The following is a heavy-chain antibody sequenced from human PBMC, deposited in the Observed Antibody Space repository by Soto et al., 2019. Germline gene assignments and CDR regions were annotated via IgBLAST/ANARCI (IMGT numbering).Heavy chain of an antibody. Sequence: QVQLQQWGAGLLKPSETLSLTCAVYGGSFSGYYWSWIRQPPGKGLEWIGEINHSGSTNYNPSLKSRVTISVDTSKNQFSLKLSSVTAADTAVYYCARVRITMVRGVMDVWGQGTTVTVSS. J-gene: IGHJ6*02. CDR3: ARVRITMVRGVMDV. V-gene: IGHV4-34*01. CDR1: GGSFSGYY. CDR2: INHSGST. D-gene: IGHD3-10*01.